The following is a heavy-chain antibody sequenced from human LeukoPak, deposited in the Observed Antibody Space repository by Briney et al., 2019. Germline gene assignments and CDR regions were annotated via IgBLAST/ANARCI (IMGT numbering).Heavy chain of an antibody. D-gene: IGHD2-2*01. J-gene: IGHJ4*02. CDR3: ANKVYCSRTSCHSAGY. Sequence: SETLSLTCTVSGGSISSSSYYWGCIRQPPGKGLECIGSIYYSGSTYYNPTLKSRATISLVTSTNQFFLDLTSVTAADTAVYYCANKVYCSRTSCHSAGYWGQGILVTVSS. CDR2: IYYSGST. V-gene: IGHV4-39*07. CDR1: GGSISSSSYY.